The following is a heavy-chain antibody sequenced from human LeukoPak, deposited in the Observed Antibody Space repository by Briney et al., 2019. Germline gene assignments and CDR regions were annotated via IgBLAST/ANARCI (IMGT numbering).Heavy chain of an antibody. J-gene: IGHJ5*02. D-gene: IGHD6-6*01. V-gene: IGHV4-39*01. CDR3: ARLVGYTSSSRWFDP. CDR2: IYYSGST. Sequence: PSETLSLTCTVSGGSMSSSDYYWGWIRQPPGKGLEWIGSIYYSGSTYYNPSLKSRVTISVDTSKNQFSLKLRSVTAADTAVYYCARLVGYTSSSRWFDPWGQGTLVTVSS. CDR1: GGSMSSSDYY.